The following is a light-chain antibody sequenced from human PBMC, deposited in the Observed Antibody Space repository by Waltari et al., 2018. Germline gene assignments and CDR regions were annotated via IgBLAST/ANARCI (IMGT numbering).Light chain of an antibody. CDR1: QSIGSS. CDR2: EAS. V-gene: IGKV1-5*03. Sequence: DIQMTQSPSTLSASVGDRVTITCRASQSIGSSLAWYQQKPGKAPKVVIYEASSLESGVPSRFSGSGSGTEFTLTISSLQPDDFATYYCQQSNSFPRTFGQGTRLDIK. J-gene: IGKJ5*01. CDR3: QQSNSFPRT.